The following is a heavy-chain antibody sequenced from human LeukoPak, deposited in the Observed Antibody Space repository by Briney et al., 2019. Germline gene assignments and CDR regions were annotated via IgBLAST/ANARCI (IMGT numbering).Heavy chain of an antibody. J-gene: IGHJ3*01. CDR2: ISGDAGTT. CDR3: AKETERAFDL. CDR1: GFTFSSYA. Sequence: PGGSLRLSCAASGFTFSSYAMSWVRQAPGKGLEWVSVISGDAGTTYYADAVKGRFTISRDNSKNTLYLQMNSLRAEDTAVYYCAKETERAFDLWGQGTMVTVSS. D-gene: IGHD5-24*01. V-gene: IGHV3-23*01.